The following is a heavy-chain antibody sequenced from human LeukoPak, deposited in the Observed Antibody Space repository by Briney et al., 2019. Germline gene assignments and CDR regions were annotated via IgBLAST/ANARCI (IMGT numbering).Heavy chain of an antibody. J-gene: IGHJ5*02. CDR1: GGTFSSYA. Sequence: SVKVSCKASGGTFSSYAISWVRQAPGQGLEWMGRIIPILGIANYAQKFQGRVTITADKSTSPAYMELSSLRSEDTAVYYCARGPGTGTTSWFDPWGQGTLVTVSS. CDR2: IIPILGIA. CDR3: ARGPGTGTTSWFDP. V-gene: IGHV1-69*04. D-gene: IGHD1-1*01.